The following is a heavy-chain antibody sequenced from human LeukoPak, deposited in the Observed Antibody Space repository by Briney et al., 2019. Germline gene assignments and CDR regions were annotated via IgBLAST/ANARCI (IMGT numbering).Heavy chain of an antibody. J-gene: IGHJ4*02. D-gene: IGHD1-26*01. CDR2: MNPNSGNT. V-gene: IGHV1-8*01. CDR1: GYTFTSYD. CDR3: ARTRGRYSGSYLGY. Sequence: VASVKVSCKASGYTFTSYDINWVRQATGQGLGWMGWMNPNSGNTGYAQKFQGRVTMTRNTSISTAYMELSSLRSEDTAVYYCARTRGRYSGSYLGYWGQGTLITVSS.